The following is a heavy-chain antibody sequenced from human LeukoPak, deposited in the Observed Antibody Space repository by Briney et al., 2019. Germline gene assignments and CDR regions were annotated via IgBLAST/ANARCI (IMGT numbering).Heavy chain of an antibody. V-gene: IGHV3-30*04. CDR1: GFTLSNYH. D-gene: IGHD6-19*01. CDR2: IPHDGGGK. J-gene: IGHJ4*02. CDR3: AREGYTSGRTAAFDF. Sequence: GRSLRLSCAASGFTLSNYHMHWVRQAPGRGLEWVALIPHDGGGKQYAASVQDRFTISRDNSENTVYLQMNSLRHDDAAVYFCAREGYTSGRTAAFDFWGRGTLVTVSP.